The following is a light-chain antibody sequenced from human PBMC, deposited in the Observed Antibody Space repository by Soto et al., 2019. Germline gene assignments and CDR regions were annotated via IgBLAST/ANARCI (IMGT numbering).Light chain of an antibody. V-gene: IGKV1-8*01. J-gene: IGKJ4*01. CDR2: AAS. Sequence: IQVTKSSSSLSASVGDRVTITCRASQGISSYLAWYQQKPGKAPKLLIYAASTLQSGVPSRFSGSGSGTDFTLTISCLQSEDFATYCCQVYYSYPPTFGGGTKVDI. CDR1: QGISSY. CDR3: QVYYSYPPT.